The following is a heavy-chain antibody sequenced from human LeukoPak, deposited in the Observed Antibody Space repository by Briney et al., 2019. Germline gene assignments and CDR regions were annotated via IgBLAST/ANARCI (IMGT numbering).Heavy chain of an antibody. CDR1: GGSFSGYY. D-gene: IGHD6-19*01. V-gene: IGHV4-34*01. CDR3: ARVGGPQEWLVFPRIQGYYFDY. CDR2: INLSEST. J-gene: IGHJ4*02. Sequence: SETLSLTCAVYGGSFSGYYWSGIGHPPGKGLEWIGEINLSESTNYNPSLKSRVTISVDTSKNQFSLKLSSVTAADTAVYYCARVGGPQEWLVFPRIQGYYFDYWGQGTLVTVSS.